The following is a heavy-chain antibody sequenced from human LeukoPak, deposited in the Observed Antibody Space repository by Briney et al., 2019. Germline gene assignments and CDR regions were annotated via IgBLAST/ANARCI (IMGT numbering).Heavy chain of an antibody. D-gene: IGHD6-19*01. CDR3: AKSARVIAVEIDY. CDR2: ISGSGGST. J-gene: IGHJ4*02. V-gene: IGHV3-23*01. CDR1: GFTFSGYV. Sequence: GGSLRLSCAASGFTFSGYVMSWVRQAPGKGLEWVSTISGSGGSTNYADSVKGRFTISRDNSKNTLYLQMNSLRAEDTAVYYCAKSARVIAVEIDYWGQGTLITVSS.